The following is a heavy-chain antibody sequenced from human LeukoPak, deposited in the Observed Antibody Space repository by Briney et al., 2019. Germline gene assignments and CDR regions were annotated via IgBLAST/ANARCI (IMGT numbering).Heavy chain of an antibody. D-gene: IGHD6-19*01. V-gene: IGHV3-23*01. CDR2: ISGSGGST. Sequence: GGSLRLSCAASGFTFSSYAMSWVRQAPGKGLEWVSAISGSGGSTYYADSVKGQFTISRDNSKNTLYLQMNSLRAEDTAVYYCAKMMGTVAGRYYYYYYMDVWGKGTTVTVSS. CDR1: GFTFSSYA. CDR3: AKMMGTVAGRYYYYYYMDV. J-gene: IGHJ6*03.